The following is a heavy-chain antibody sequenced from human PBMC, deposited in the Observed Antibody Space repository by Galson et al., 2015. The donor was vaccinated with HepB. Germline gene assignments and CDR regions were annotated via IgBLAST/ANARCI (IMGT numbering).Heavy chain of an antibody. D-gene: IGHD6-13*01. CDR1: GGSISNYY. CDR2: IYTSGST. Sequence: ETLSLTCTVSGGSISNYYWSCIRQPAGKGLEWIGRIYTSGSTNYNPSLKSRVTMSVDTSKNQFSLKLSSVTAADTAVYYCARAVVDSSTWYRGEDAFDIWGQGTMVTVSS. J-gene: IGHJ3*02. V-gene: IGHV4-4*07. CDR3: ARAVVDSSTWYRGEDAFDI.